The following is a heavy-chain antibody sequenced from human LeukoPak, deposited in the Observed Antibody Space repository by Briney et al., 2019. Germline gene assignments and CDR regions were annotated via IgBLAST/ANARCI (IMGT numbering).Heavy chain of an antibody. CDR3: ARHYFSTLTTLLRGVKKQKSRFDP. CDR2: IYYSGST. Sequence: KPSETLSLTCTVPGGSISSYYWRWIRQPPGKGLEWIGYIYYSGSTNYSPSLKSRVTISVDTSKKQFSLKLSSVTAADTAVYYCARHYFSTLTTLLRGVKKQKSRFDPWGQGTLVTVSS. D-gene: IGHD4-17*01. V-gene: IGHV4-59*08. J-gene: IGHJ5*02. CDR1: GGSISSYY.